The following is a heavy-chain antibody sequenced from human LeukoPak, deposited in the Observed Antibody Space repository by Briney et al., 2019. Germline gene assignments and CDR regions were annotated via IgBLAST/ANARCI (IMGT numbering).Heavy chain of an antibody. CDR3: ARVGP. CDR2: ISSSGQAI. J-gene: IGHJ5*02. Sequence: GGSLRLSCVASGFNFDNYEMNWVRQAPGKGLEWISYISSSGQAIYYADSVRGRFTISRDNAKNSLYLQMNRLRVEDTATYYCARVGPWGQGTLVTVSS. CDR1: GFNFDNYE. V-gene: IGHV3-48*03.